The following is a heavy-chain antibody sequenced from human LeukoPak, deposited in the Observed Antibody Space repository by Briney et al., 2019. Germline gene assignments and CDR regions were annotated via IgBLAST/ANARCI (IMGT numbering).Heavy chain of an antibody. V-gene: IGHV3-30*02. D-gene: IGHD6-13*01. CDR2: IRYDGSNK. CDR3: AKDKQQWYNWFDP. CDR1: GFTFSTFG. Sequence: GGSLRLSCAASGFAASGFTFSTFGMHWVRQAPGKGLEWVAFIRYDGSNKYYADSVKGRFTISRDDSKNTLYLQMNSLRAEDTAVYYCAKDKQQWYNWFDPWGQGTLVTVSS. J-gene: IGHJ5*02.